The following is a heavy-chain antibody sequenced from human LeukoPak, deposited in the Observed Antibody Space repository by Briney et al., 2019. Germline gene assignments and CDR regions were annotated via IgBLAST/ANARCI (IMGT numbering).Heavy chain of an antibody. CDR2: IYHSGST. V-gene: IGHV4-30-2*01. Sequence: SQTLSLTCAVSGVSISSGGYSWSWIRQPPGKGLEWIGYIYHSGSTYYNPSLKSRVTISVDRSKNQFSLKLSSVTAADAAVYYCAREGYGSGFDPWGQGTLVTVSS. J-gene: IGHJ5*02. D-gene: IGHD3-10*01. CDR1: GVSISSGGYS. CDR3: AREGYGSGFDP.